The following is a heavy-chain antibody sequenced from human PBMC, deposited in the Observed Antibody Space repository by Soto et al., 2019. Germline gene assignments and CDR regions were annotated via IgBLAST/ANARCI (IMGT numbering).Heavy chain of an antibody. CDR1: GGTFSSYA. D-gene: IGHD6-13*01. Sequence: QVQLVQSGAEVKKPGSSVKVSCKASGGTFSSYAISWVRQAPGQGLEWMGGIIPICGTANYAQKFQGRVTITADESTSTAYMELSSLRSEDTAVYDCAREVSSTNWFDPGGQGTLVTVSS. CDR3: AREVSSTNWFDP. J-gene: IGHJ5*02. V-gene: IGHV1-69*01. CDR2: IIPICGTA.